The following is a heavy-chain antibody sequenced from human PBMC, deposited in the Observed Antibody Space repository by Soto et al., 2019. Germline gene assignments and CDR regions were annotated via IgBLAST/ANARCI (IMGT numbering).Heavy chain of an antibody. CDR1: GDSISITSYY. V-gene: IGHV4-39*01. Sequence: SSETQSLTCTVSGDSISITSYYWGWVHQPPGKGLEWIGSIHYSGSTHYNPSLQSRVTISGDASKKQFSLKLRSVTAADTAVYYCASTKDETLYFDYWGQGTLVTVSS. CDR2: IHYSGST. J-gene: IGHJ4*02. CDR3: ASTKDETLYFDY. D-gene: IGHD2-15*01.